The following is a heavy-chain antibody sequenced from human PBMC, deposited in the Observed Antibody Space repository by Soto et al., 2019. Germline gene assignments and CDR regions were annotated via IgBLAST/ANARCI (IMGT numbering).Heavy chain of an antibody. D-gene: IGHD3-22*01. CDR2: IDPSDSYT. CDR1: GYSFTNYW. V-gene: IGHV5-10-1*01. J-gene: IGHJ4*02. CDR3: ARPYDSSGYSTRFDY. Sequence: GESLKISCKASGYSFTNYWITWVRQMPGKGLEWMGRIDPSDSYTNYSPSFQGHVTISADRSISTAYLQWRSLKASDTAMYYCARPYDSSGYSTRFDYWGQGTLVTVSS.